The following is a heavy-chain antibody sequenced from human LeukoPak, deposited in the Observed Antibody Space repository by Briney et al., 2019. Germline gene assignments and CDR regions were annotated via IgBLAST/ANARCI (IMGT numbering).Heavy chain of an antibody. Sequence: PGGSLRLSCAASGFTFNYYAMNWVRQAPGKGLEWVSGISWNSGNKGYADSVKGRFTISRDSSKKTLYLQMNSLRAEDTAVYYCTKGRDGSGSYGDYWGQGTLVTVSS. CDR3: TKGRDGSGSYGDY. CDR1: GFTFNYYA. V-gene: IGHV3-9*01. J-gene: IGHJ4*02. D-gene: IGHD3-10*01. CDR2: ISWNSGNK.